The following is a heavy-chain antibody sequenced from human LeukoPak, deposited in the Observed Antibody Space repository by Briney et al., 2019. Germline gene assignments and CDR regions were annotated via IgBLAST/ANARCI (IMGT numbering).Heavy chain of an antibody. D-gene: IGHD1-26*01. J-gene: IGHJ1*01. CDR1: GFTFSSYA. V-gene: IGHV3-30-3*01. CDR3: AKDVSPGSGTYFYRH. CDR2: ISYDGSNK. Sequence: GGSLRLSCAASGFTFSSYAMHWVRQAPGKGLEWVAVISYDGSNKYYADSVKGRFTISRDNSKNTLYLQMGSLTVEDTAIYYCAKDVSPGSGTYFYRHWGQGTLVTVSS.